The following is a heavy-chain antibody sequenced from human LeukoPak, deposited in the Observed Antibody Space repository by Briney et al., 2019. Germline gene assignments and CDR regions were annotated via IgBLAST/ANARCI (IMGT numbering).Heavy chain of an antibody. CDR3: AKDFQLWLHYFFDY. CDR1: GFTFNSYG. D-gene: IGHD5-18*01. J-gene: IGHJ4*02. Sequence: QFGGSLRLSCAASGFTFNSYGMHWVRQAPGKGLEWVAVISFDGTNKHYADSVKGRFTISRDNSKNTLYLQMTSLRAEDTAVYYCAKDFQLWLHYFFDYWGQGTLVTVSS. CDR2: ISFDGTNK. V-gene: IGHV3-30*18.